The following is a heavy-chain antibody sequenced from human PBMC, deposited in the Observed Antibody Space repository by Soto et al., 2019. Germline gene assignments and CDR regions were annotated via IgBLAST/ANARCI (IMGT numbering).Heavy chain of an antibody. J-gene: IGHJ6*02. CDR1: GGSISSYY. CDR3: ARTSVFHGMDV. V-gene: IGHV4-59*01. D-gene: IGHD2-21*01. CDR2: IYYSGST. Sequence: PSETLSLTCTGSGGSISSYYWSWIRQPPGKGLEWIGYIYYSGSTNYNPSLKSRVTISVDTSKNQFSLKLSSVTAADTAVYYCARTSVFHGMDVWGQGTTVTVSS.